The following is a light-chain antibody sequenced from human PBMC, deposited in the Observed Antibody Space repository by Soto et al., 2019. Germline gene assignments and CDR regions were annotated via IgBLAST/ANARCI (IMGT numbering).Light chain of an antibody. CDR1: RSLVYSDGNAY. J-gene: IGKJ1*01. Sequence: DVVMTQSPFSLPVTLGQPASIACRSSRSLVYSDGNAYLNWFHQRPGQSPRRLIYKASNRDSGVPDRFRGSGSGTDFTRYINRVEAEDVGVYCCEQGTQWPPTFGQGTRLEIE. CDR2: KAS. V-gene: IGKV2-30*01. CDR3: EQGTQWPPT.